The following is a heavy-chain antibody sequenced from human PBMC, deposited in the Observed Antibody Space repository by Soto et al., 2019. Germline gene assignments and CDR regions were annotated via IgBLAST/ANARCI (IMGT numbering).Heavy chain of an antibody. J-gene: IGHJ4*02. D-gene: IGHD4-17*01. CDR3: ARVSYGDDY. V-gene: IGHV4-61*01. CDR2: IYYSGST. Sequence: QVQLQESGPGLVKPSETLSLTCTVSGGSVSSGSYYWSWIRQPPGKGLEWIGYIYYSGSTNYNPSLKSRVTISVDTSKNQFSPKLSSVTAADTAVYYCARVSYGDDYWGQGTLVTVSS. CDR1: GGSVSSGSYY.